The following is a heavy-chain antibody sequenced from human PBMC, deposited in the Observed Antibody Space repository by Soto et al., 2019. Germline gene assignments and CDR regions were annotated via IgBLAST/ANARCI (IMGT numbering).Heavy chain of an antibody. CDR1: GFSFSSYA. CDR2: IMATAGGT. CDR3: AKDRRAGGNSAFYFDF. V-gene: IGHV3-23*01. J-gene: IGHJ5*01. Sequence: SGGSLRLSCAPSGFSFSSYAMSWVRQALGKGLAWVSLIMATAGGTYYADSVKGRFTISRDNSDHTMYLQVHTLSAEYMAVYYCAKDRRAGGNSAFYFDFWGQGAQVTVSS. D-gene: IGHD3-16*01.